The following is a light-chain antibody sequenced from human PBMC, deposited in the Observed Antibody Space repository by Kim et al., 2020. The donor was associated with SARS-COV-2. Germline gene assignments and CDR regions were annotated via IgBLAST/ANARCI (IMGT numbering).Light chain of an antibody. Sequence: SYELTQPPSISVAPGKTATLNCGGIHLDTKSVHWYQRRAGQAPLLVIYNDKDRPSGIPERFSGSKSGNTATLTISRVEAGDEADYFCQVWDRSSDLNVVFGGGTQLTVL. J-gene: IGLJ2*01. CDR3: QVWDRSSDLNVV. CDR1: HLDTKS. CDR2: NDK. V-gene: IGLV3-21*04.